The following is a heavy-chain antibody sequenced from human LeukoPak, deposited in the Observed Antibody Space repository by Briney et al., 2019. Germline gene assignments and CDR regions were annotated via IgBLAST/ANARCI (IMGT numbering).Heavy chain of an antibody. J-gene: IGHJ3*02. CDR1: GYTFTGYY. D-gene: IGHD1-26*01. Sequence: GASVKVSCKASGYTFTGYYIHWVRQAPGQGLEWMGWINPNSGATNYAPRFQGRVTMTRDTSINTAYMDLSSLGSDDTAVYYCSRDRQPQGGINLDAFDIWGQGTMVTVSS. V-gene: IGHV1-2*02. CDR2: INPNSGAT. CDR3: SRDRQPQGGINLDAFDI.